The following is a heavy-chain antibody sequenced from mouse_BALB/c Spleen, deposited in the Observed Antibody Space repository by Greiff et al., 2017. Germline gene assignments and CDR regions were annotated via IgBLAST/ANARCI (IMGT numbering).Heavy chain of an antibody. CDR2: IDPANGNT. Sequence: EVQLQQSGADLVKPGASVKLSCTASGFTFKDSYMHWVKQRPEQGLEWIGRIDPANGNTKYDPKFQGKATITADTSPNTAYLQLSSLTSEDTAVYYCARGRSFYYAMDYWGQGTSVTVSS. CDR3: ARGRSFYYAMDY. V-gene: IGHV14-3*02. CDR1: GFTFKDSY. J-gene: IGHJ4*01.